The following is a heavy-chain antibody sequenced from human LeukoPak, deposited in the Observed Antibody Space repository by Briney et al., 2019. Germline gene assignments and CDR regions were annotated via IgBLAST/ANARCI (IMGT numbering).Heavy chain of an antibody. V-gene: IGHV3-9*01. CDR2: ISWNSGSI. D-gene: IGHD1-1*01. J-gene: IGHJ4*02. CDR1: GFTFSNYN. CDR3: AKGWKYFDY. Sequence: PGGSLRLSCAASGFTFSNYNMNWVRQAPGKGLEWVSGISWNSGSIGYADSVKGRFTISRDNAKNMLYLQMNSLRAEDTAVYYCAKGWKYFDYWGQGTLVTVSS.